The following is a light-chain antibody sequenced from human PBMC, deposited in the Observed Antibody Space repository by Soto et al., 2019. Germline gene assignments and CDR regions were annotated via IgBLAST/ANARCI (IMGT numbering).Light chain of an antibody. CDR1: QSISFF. V-gene: IGKV1-39*01. CDR3: QHSYSTPLT. Sequence: DIQMTQSPSSLSASVGDRVTITCRASQSISFFLNWYQHEPGKAPKLVIYTASTLESGVPSRFSGSGSGTDFRLTISNLQPDDSATYYCQHSYSTPLTFGGGTRVEIK. J-gene: IGKJ4*01. CDR2: TAS.